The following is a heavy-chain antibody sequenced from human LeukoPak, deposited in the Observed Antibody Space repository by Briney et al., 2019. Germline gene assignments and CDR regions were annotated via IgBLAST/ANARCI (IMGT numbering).Heavy chain of an antibody. J-gene: IGHJ4*02. Sequence: PSETLSLTCAVSGYSISSGYYWGWIRQPPGKGLEWIGSIYHSGSTYYNPSLKSRVTISVDTSKNQFSLKLSSVTAAETAVYYCARALDYYGSGSYYDYWGQGTLVTVSS. CDR2: IYHSGST. CDR1: GYSISSGYY. V-gene: IGHV4-38-2*01. D-gene: IGHD3-10*01. CDR3: ARALDYYGSGSYYDY.